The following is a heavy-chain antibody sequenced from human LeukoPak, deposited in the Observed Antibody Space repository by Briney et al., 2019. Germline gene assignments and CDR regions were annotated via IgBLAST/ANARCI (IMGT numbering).Heavy chain of an antibody. CDR1: GFTFSSYG. D-gene: IGHD4-17*01. CDR2: IWYDGSNK. J-gene: IGHJ2*01. Sequence: PGGSLRLSCAASGFTFSSYGMHWVRQAPGKGLEWVAVIWYDGSNKYYADSVKGRFTISRDNSKNTLDLQMNSLRAEDTAVYYCARDDYGDFWYFDLWGRGTLVTVSS. V-gene: IGHV3-33*01. CDR3: ARDDYGDFWYFDL.